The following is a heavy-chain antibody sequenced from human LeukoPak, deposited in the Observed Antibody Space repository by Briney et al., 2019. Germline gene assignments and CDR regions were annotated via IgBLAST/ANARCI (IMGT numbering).Heavy chain of an antibody. Sequence: PGRSLRLSCAASGFTFRSYGMHWVRQAPGKGLEWVAVIWYDGSNKYYADSVKGRFTISRDNSKNTLSLQMNSLRAEDTAVYYCAKGRFNYYGSGSYGLDYWGQGTLVTVSS. CDR2: IWYDGSNK. V-gene: IGHV3-33*06. CDR1: GFTFRSYG. CDR3: AKGRFNYYGSGSYGLDY. J-gene: IGHJ4*02. D-gene: IGHD3-10*01.